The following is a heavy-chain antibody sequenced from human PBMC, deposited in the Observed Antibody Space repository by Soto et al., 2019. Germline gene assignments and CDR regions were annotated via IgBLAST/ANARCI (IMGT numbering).Heavy chain of an antibody. Sequence: QVQLVQSGAEVKKPGASVKVSCRASGYSFTNFGFSWVRKAPGQGLEWMGWISAYNGHTNYAQKVQGRVTMPTDTSTRTVYMELRSLRSDDTAVYYCAGGTTVGFPFNYWGQGTLVTVSS. V-gene: IGHV1-18*01. D-gene: IGHD4-17*01. CDR1: GYSFTNFG. CDR2: ISAYNGHT. J-gene: IGHJ4*02. CDR3: AGGTTVGFPFNY.